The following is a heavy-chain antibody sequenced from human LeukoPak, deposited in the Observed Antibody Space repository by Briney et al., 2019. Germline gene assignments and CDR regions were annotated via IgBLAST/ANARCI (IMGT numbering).Heavy chain of an antibody. J-gene: IGHJ6*02. Sequence: PGGSLRLSCAASGFTFSSYWMSWVRQAPGKGLEWVANIKQDGSEKYYVDSVKGRFTISRDNAKNSLYLQMNSLRAEDTAVYYCARAAGNYDILTGYLPLYYYYGMDVWGQGTTVTVS. CDR3: ARAAGNYDILTGYLPLYYYYGMDV. CDR2: IKQDGSEK. V-gene: IGHV3-7*01. D-gene: IGHD3-9*01. CDR1: GFTFSSYW.